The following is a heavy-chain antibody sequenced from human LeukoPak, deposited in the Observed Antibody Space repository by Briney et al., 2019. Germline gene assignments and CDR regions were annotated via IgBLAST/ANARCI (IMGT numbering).Heavy chain of an antibody. D-gene: IGHD3-10*01. Sequence: SVKVSCKASGDTFRSYAINWVRQAPGQGLEWMGRIIPILGTANYPQKLQGRVTITADKSTNTAYMEVNSLTSGDTAMYYCASVTYASGTYDYYYYDMDVWGQGTSVTVSS. CDR2: IIPILGTA. CDR1: GDTFRSYA. CDR3: ASVTYASGTYDYYYYDMDV. J-gene: IGHJ6*02. V-gene: IGHV1-69*04.